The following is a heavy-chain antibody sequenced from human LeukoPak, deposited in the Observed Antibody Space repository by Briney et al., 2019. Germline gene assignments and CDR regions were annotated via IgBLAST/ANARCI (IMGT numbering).Heavy chain of an antibody. CDR2: IYYSGST. J-gene: IGHJ4*02. CDR1: GGSISSSSYY. Sequence: PSETLSLTCTVSGGSISSSSYYWGWIRQPPGKGLEWIGSIYYSGSTYYNPSLKSRVTISVDTSKNQFSLKLSSVTAADTAVYYCARHTPPPYSSGWYDYWGQGTLVTVSS. D-gene: IGHD6-19*01. CDR3: ARHTPPPYSSGWYDY. V-gene: IGHV4-39*01.